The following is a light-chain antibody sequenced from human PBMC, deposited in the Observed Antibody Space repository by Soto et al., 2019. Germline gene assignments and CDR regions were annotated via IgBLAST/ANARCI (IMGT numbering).Light chain of an antibody. Sequence: DIPMTQSPSTLSASIGDRVTITCRTSQSVDSWLAWYQQKPGKAPKLLIYKASILQTEVPSRFSGIGSGTEFTLTISSLQPDDFATYYCQHYNDYSRMFGQGTKVEIK. V-gene: IGKV1-5*03. CDR1: QSVDSW. CDR2: KAS. CDR3: QHYNDYSRM. J-gene: IGKJ1*01.